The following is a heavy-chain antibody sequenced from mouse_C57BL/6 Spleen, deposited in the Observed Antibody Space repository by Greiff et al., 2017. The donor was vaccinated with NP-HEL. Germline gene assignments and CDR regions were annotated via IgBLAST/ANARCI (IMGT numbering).Heavy chain of an antibody. CDR3: ASVVATRGAMDY. J-gene: IGHJ4*01. D-gene: IGHD1-1*01. V-gene: IGHV14-3*01. Sequence: VQLQQSVAELVRPGASVKLSCTASGFNINNTYMHWVKQRPEQGLEWIGRIDPANGNTKYAPKFPGKAPITADPSTTPAYLQLRRLTSEDTAIYYCASVVATRGAMDYWGQGTSVTVSS. CDR1: GFNINNTY. CDR2: IDPANGNT.